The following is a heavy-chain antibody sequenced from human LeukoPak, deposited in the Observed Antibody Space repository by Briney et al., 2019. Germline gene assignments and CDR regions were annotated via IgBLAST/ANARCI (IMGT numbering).Heavy chain of an antibody. CDR3: AKKSPIFGVVIPLFDY. V-gene: IGHV3-53*01. Sequence: GGSLRLSCTVSGFIVSGKYMGWVRQAPGKGLEWVSVIYSGGSTYYTDSVKGRFTISRDNSKNTLYLQVNSLRAEDTAVYHCAKKSPIFGVVIPLFDYWGQGTLVSVSS. CDR2: IYSGGST. J-gene: IGHJ4*02. D-gene: IGHD3-3*01. CDR1: GFIVSGKY.